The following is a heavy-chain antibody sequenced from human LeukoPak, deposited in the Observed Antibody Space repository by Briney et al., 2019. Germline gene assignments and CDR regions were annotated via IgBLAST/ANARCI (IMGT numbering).Heavy chain of an antibody. Sequence: GRSLRLSCTASGFTFGDYAMSWVRQAPGKGLEWVGFIRSKAYGGTTEYAASVKGRFTISRDDSKSIAYLQMNSLKTEDTAVYYCTAPGEELLRPWGQGTLVTVSS. D-gene: IGHD1-26*01. CDR3: TAPGEELLRP. V-gene: IGHV3-49*04. CDR2: IRSKAYGGTT. CDR1: GFTFGDYA. J-gene: IGHJ5*02.